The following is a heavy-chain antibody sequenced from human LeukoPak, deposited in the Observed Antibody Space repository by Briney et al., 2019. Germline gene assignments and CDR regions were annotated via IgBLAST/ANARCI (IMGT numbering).Heavy chain of an antibody. Sequence: GGSLRLSCAASGFTFSSYGMHWVRQAPGKGLEWVAVVSYDGSNKYYAVSVKGRFTISRDNSKNTLYLQMNSLRAEDTAVYYCAKDSLITMVRGVVVNYYGMDVWGKGTTVTVSS. V-gene: IGHV3-30*18. CDR3: AKDSLITMVRGVVVNYYGMDV. J-gene: IGHJ6*04. CDR2: VSYDGSNK. D-gene: IGHD3-10*01. CDR1: GFTFSSYG.